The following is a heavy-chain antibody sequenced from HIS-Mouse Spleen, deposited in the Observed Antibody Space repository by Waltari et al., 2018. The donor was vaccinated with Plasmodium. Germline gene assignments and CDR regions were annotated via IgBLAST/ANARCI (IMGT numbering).Heavy chain of an antibody. Sequence: QVQLVESGGGVVQPGRSLRLSCAASGFTFSRYGMHWVRPAPGKGLEWVAVIWYDGSNKYYADSVKGRFTISRDNSKNTLYLQMNSLRAEDTAVYYCAKVAQGTRDAFDIWGQGTMVTVSS. CDR2: IWYDGSNK. V-gene: IGHV3-33*06. J-gene: IGHJ3*02. CDR3: AKVAQGTRDAFDI. CDR1: GFTFSRYG. D-gene: IGHD2-8*01.